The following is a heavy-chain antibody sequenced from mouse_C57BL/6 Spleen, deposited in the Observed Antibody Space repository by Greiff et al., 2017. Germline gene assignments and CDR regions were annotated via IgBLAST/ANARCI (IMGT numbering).Heavy chain of an antibody. CDR2: IDPEDGDT. V-gene: IGHV14-1*01. J-gene: IGHJ4*01. CDR1: GFNIKDYY. Sequence: EVKLMESGAELVRPGASVKLSCTASGFNIKDYYMHWVKQRPEQGLEWIGRIDPEDGDTEYAPKFQGKATMTADTSSNTAYLQLSSLTSEDTAVYYCRCYYYGSSSHWDYAMDYWGQGTSVTVSS. CDR3: RCYYYGSSSHWDYAMDY. D-gene: IGHD1-1*01.